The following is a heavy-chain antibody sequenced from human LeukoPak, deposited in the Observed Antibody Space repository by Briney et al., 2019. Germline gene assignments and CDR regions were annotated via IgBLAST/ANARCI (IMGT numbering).Heavy chain of an antibody. CDR2: ISGGGGIT. Sequence: GGSLRPSCLASGFTVSTYAMSWVRQAPGKGLEWVSGISGGGGITYYADSVKGRFTISKDNSKNTLSLQMNSLRAEDTAVYYCAKGSTTGTTGGSFDPWGQGALVTVSS. CDR3: AKGSTTGTTGGSFDP. D-gene: IGHD1-1*01. V-gene: IGHV3-23*01. J-gene: IGHJ5*02. CDR1: GFTVSTYA.